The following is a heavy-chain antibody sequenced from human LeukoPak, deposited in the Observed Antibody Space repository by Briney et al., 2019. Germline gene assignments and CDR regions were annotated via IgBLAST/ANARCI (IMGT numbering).Heavy chain of an antibody. D-gene: IGHD3-22*01. J-gene: IGHJ5*02. CDR2: ISSSSSTI. CDR3: ASVPDPYYYDSSGSKP. CDR1: GFTFSSYS. V-gene: IGHV3-48*01. Sequence: GGSLRLSCAASGFTFSSYSMNWVRQAPGKGLEWVSYISSSSSTIYYADSVKGRFTISRDNAKNSLYLQMNSLRAEDTAVYYCASVPDPYYYDSSGSKPWGQGTLVTVSS.